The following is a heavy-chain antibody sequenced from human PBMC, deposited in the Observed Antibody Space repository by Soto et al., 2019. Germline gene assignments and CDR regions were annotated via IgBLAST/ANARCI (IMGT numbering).Heavy chain of an antibody. V-gene: IGHV4-34*01. D-gene: IGHD3-3*01. Sequence: QVQLQQWGAGLLKPSETLSLACAVYGGSFSDYFWGWIRHPPGKGLEWIGEIHHSGTTHYNPALKRRVTISVDTSKNQFSLRLNSVTAADTAVYYCARQPVSLSGKFFFYSNGLDVWGQGTTVTVSS. J-gene: IGHJ6*02. CDR1: GGSFSDYF. CDR2: IHHSGTT. CDR3: ARQPVSLSGKFFFYSNGLDV.